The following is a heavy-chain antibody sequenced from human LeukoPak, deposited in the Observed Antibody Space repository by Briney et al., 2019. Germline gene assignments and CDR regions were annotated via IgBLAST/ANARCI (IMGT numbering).Heavy chain of an antibody. Sequence: PSETLSLTCAVYGGSFSGYYWSWIRQPPGKGLEWIGEINHSGSTNYNPSLNSRVTISVDTSKNQFSLKLSSVTAADTAVYYCARGGYGEPIDYWGQGTLVTVSS. V-gene: IGHV4-34*01. CDR3: ARGGYGEPIDY. J-gene: IGHJ4*02. CDR1: GGSFSGYY. D-gene: IGHD4-17*01. CDR2: INHSGST.